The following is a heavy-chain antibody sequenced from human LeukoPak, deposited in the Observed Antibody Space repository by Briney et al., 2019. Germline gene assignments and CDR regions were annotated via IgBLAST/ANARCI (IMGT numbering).Heavy chain of an antibody. Sequence: GGSLRLSCVASGFTFSSYEMNWVRQAPGKGLEWVSYLSSSGNTMYYADSVKGRFTISRDNAKNSLYLQMNSLRAEDTAVYYCARDQSSSWYVAWFDPWGQGTLVTVSS. CDR1: GFTFSSYE. CDR2: LSSSGNTM. CDR3: ARDQSSSWYVAWFDP. D-gene: IGHD6-13*01. V-gene: IGHV3-48*03. J-gene: IGHJ5*02.